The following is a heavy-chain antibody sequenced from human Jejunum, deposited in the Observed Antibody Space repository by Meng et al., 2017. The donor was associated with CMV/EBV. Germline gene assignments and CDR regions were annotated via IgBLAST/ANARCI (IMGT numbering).Heavy chain of an antibody. Sequence: CWMHWVRQAPGEGLVWVSRIDSEGSRTTYAEWVKGRFTISRDNVKNTLYLQMNSRGAEDTAVYYCARRVCSSTICLGPEYYFDYWGRGTLVTVSS. CDR2: IDSEGSRT. CDR3: ARRVCSSTICLGPEYYFDY. CDR1: CW. V-gene: IGHV3-74*03. D-gene: IGHD2-2*01. J-gene: IGHJ4*02.